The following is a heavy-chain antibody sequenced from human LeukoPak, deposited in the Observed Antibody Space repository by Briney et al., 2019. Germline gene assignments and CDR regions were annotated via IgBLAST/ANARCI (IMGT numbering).Heavy chain of an antibody. CDR1: GFAVRTNY. CDR2: FYTGCST. V-gene: IGHV3-53*01. Sequence: GGSLRLSCAASGFAVRTNYMSWVRQPPGKGLEWVSVFYTGCSTYYADSVKGRFTISRDSSKNTVYLLMNNLRAEDTAMYFCARASTVMKPFDYWGQGTLVTVSS. J-gene: IGHJ4*02. D-gene: IGHD4-17*01. CDR3: ARASTVMKPFDY.